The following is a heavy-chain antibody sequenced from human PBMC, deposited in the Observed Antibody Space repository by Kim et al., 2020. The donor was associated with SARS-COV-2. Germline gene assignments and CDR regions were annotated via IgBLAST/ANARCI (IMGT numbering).Heavy chain of an antibody. CDR2: ISSSGSTI. D-gene: IGHD6-13*01. Sequence: GGSLRLSCAASGFTFSDYYMSWIRQAPGKGLEWVSYISSSGSTIYYADSVKGRFTISRDNAKNSLYLQMNSLRAEDTAVYYCARIAAAGLVYDAFDIWGQGTMVTVSS. CDR3: ARIAAAGLVYDAFDI. V-gene: IGHV3-11*01. J-gene: IGHJ3*02. CDR1: GFTFSDYY.